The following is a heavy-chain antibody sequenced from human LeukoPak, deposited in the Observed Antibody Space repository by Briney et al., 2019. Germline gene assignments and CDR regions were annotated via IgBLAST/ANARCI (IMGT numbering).Heavy chain of an antibody. Sequence: GGSLRLSCVASGLTFSDDHVSWIRQAPGKGLEWVSYISPGSHSIYYVDSVKGRFTISRDNAKHSLYLQMNSLRADDPALYYVVTKGLRGGGDNWGQGTLVTVSS. CDR1: GLTFSDDH. D-gene: IGHD3-22*01. CDR3: VTKGLRGGGDN. V-gene: IGHV3-11*01. J-gene: IGHJ4*02. CDR2: ISPGSHSI.